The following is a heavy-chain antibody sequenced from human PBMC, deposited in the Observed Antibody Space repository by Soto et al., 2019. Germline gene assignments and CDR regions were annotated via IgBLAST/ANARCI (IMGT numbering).Heavy chain of an antibody. D-gene: IGHD2-15*01. J-gene: IGHJ5*02. CDR1: GGSISSGGYY. V-gene: IGHV4-31*03. Sequence: PSETLSLTCTVSGGSISSGGYYLSWIRQHPGKGLEWIGYIYYSGSTYYNPSLKSRVTISVDTSKNQFSLKLSSVTAADTAVYYCARAGRGSGGSRNWFDPWGQGTLVT. CDR2: IYYSGST. CDR3: ARAGRGSGGSRNWFDP.